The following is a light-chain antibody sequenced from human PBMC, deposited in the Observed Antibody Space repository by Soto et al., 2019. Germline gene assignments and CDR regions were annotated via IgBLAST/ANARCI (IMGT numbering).Light chain of an antibody. CDR1: QSVSSN. Sequence: IVISQCPPTLSVSPCEIATLSCRASQSVSSNLAWYQQKPGQAPRLLIHGASNRDTGIPARFSGSASGTEFTFTISSLQSEDFAVYYCQQYNNWPRTFGQGTKVDI. CDR2: GAS. CDR3: QQYNNWPRT. V-gene: IGKV3-15*01. J-gene: IGKJ1*01.